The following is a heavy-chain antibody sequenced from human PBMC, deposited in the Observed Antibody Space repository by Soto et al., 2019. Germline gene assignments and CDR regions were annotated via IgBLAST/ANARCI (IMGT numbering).Heavy chain of an antibody. D-gene: IGHD1-1*01. CDR3: ARGRYGDY. CDR1: GYAFTTYG. J-gene: IGHJ4*02. CDR2: ISAHNGNT. Sequence: QVHLVQSGAELKKPGASVKVSCKGSGYAFTTYGITWVRQAPGQGLGWMGWISAHNGNTNYAQKLQGRVTVTRDTSTSTAYMELRSLRSDDTAVYYCARGRYGDYWGQGALVTVSS. V-gene: IGHV1-18*01.